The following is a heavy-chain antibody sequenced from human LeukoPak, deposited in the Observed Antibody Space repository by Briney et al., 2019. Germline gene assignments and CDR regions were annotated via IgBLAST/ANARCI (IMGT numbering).Heavy chain of an antibody. V-gene: IGHV3-21*01. CDR2: ISSSSSYI. CDR1: GFTFSSYS. Sequence: PGGSLRLSCAASGFTFSSYSMNWVRQAPGKGLEWVSSISSSSSYIYYADSVKGRFTISRDNAKNSLYLQMNSLRAEDTAVYYCARVSREYYYDGSGYAIDYWGQGTLVTVSS. D-gene: IGHD3-22*01. CDR3: ARVSREYYYDGSGYAIDY. J-gene: IGHJ4*02.